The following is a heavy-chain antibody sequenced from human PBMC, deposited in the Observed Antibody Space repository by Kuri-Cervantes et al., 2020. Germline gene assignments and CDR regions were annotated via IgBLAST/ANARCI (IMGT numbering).Heavy chain of an antibody. J-gene: IGHJ4*02. D-gene: IGHD3-10*01. CDR1: GSSISSGYY. V-gene: IGHV4-38-2*02. CDR3: ARGWTMVRGVIIQTYDY. CDR2: IYQSGTT. Sequence: GSLRLSCSVSGSSISSGYYWGWIRQPPGKGLECIGTIYQSGTTYYNASLKSRVTISVDMSKNHFSLRLSSVTAADTAVYYCARGWTMVRGVIIQTYDYWGQGTLVTVSS.